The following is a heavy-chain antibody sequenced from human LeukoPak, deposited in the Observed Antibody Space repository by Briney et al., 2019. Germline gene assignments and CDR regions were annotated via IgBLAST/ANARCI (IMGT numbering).Heavy chain of an antibody. CDR1: GFTFSSYA. CDR3: AKDLEPILLWFGESPNWFDP. Sequence: GSLRLSCAASGFTFSSYAMSWVRHAPGKGLEWVSAISGSSGSTYYADSVKGRFTISRDNSKNTLYLQMNSLRAEDTAVYYCAKDLEPILLWFGESPNWFDPWGQGTLVTVSS. D-gene: IGHD3-10*01. CDR2: ISGSSGST. V-gene: IGHV3-23*01. J-gene: IGHJ5*02.